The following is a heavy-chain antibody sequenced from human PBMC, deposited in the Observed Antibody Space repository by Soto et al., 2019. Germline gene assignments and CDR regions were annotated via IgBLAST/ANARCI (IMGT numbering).Heavy chain of an antibody. Sequence: EVQLVESGGGLVQPGGSLRLSCAASGFTVSSNYMSWVRQAPGKGLECVSIIYTSGTTYYADSVKGRFTVSRHNSKNTLFLQMNSLRAEYTAVYYCARDLMYYDILTGYAAFDIWGQGTLVTVSS. D-gene: IGHD3-9*01. J-gene: IGHJ3*02. CDR2: IYTSGTT. CDR3: ARDLMYYDILTGYAAFDI. CDR1: GFTVSSNY. V-gene: IGHV3-53*04.